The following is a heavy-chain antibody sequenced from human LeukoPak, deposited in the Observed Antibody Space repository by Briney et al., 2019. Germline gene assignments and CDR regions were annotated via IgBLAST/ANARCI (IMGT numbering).Heavy chain of an antibody. V-gene: IGHV3-21*01. Sequence: GGSLRLSCAASGFTFSSYSMNWVRQAPGKGLEWVSSISSSSSYIYYADSVKGRFTISRDNAKNSLYLQMNSLRAEDTAVYYWAREWKIAARYHFDSWGREPLATV. CDR1: GFTFSSYS. D-gene: IGHD6-6*01. J-gene: IGHJ4*02. CDR3: AREWKIAARYHFDS. CDR2: ISSSSSYI.